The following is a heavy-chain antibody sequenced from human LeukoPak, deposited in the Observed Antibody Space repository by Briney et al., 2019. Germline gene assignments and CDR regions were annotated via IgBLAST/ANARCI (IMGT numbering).Heavy chain of an antibody. CDR2: ISTYNGHT. CDR1: GYTFTSYG. V-gene: IGHV1-18*01. CDR3: ARHRLPRVYCDRSGYYHDGFDI. D-gene: IGHD3-22*01. J-gene: IGHJ3*02. Sequence: GASVKVSCKPSGYTFTSYGINWVRQAPGQGLEWMGWISTYNGHTNYAQTLQGRVTMTTDTSTTTAYMELRSLRSDDTAVYYCARHRLPRVYCDRSGYYHDGFDIWGQGTMVTVSS.